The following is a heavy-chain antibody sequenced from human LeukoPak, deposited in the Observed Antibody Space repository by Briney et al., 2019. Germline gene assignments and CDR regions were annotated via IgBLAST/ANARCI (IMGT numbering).Heavy chain of an antibody. Sequence: GGSLRLSCAASGFSFSSYWMSWVRQAPGKGLEWVANINQDGSKKFYVDSVKGRFTISRDNAKNALYLQMNSLRAEDTGVYFCARGQTLTFWGQGTLVTVSS. CDR2: INQDGSKK. V-gene: IGHV3-7*01. CDR1: GFSFSSYW. CDR3: ARGQTLTF. J-gene: IGHJ4*02.